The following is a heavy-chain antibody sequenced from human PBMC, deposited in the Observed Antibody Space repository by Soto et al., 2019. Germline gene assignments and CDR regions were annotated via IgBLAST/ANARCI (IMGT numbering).Heavy chain of an antibody. CDR2: ISAYNGNT. CDR1: GYTFTSYG. Sequence: ASVKVSCKASGYTFTSYGISWVRQAPGQGLEWMGWISAYNGNTNYAQKLQGRVTMTTDTSTSTAYMELRSLRSDDTAVYYCARDRETDYDFWSGLTFTHYYYGMDVLGQGTTVTVSS. CDR3: ARDRETDYDFWSGLTFTHYYYGMDV. D-gene: IGHD3-3*01. J-gene: IGHJ6*01. V-gene: IGHV1-18*01.